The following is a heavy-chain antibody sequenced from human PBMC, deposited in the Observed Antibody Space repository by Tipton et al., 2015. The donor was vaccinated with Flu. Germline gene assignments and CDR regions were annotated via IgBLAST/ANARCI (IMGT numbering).Heavy chain of an antibody. Sequence: TLSLTCTVSGGSVSSGNYHWTWIRQPAGKGLEWIGRIYSSGNTNYHPSLKSRVTISLDTSKNQFSLKLSSVTAADTAMYFCARGSGSGTYVIFDYWGQGTLVTVSS. J-gene: IGHJ4*02. D-gene: IGHD3-10*01. V-gene: IGHV4-61*02. CDR2: IYSSGNT. CDR1: GGSVSSGNYH. CDR3: ARGSGSGTYVIFDY.